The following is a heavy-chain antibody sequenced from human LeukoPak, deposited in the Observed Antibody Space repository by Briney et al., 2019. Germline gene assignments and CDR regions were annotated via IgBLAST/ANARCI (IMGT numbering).Heavy chain of an antibody. CDR3: ARGIQLWLRY. D-gene: IGHD5-18*01. V-gene: IGHV4-39*07. CDR2: IYYSGST. CDR1: GGSISSSSYY. Sequence: SETLSLTCTVSGGSISSSSYYWGWIRQPPGKGLEWIGSIYYSGSTYYNPSLKSRVTISVDTSKNQFSLKLSSVTAADTAVYYCARGIQLWLRYWGQGTLVTVSS. J-gene: IGHJ4*02.